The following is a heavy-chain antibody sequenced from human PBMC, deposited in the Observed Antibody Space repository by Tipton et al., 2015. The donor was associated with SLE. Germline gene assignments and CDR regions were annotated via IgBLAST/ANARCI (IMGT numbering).Heavy chain of an antibody. CDR1: GFTYSSYG. J-gene: IGHJ2*01. D-gene: IGHD3-3*01. V-gene: IGHV3-30*18. CDR3: AKGGVGVVSWYFDL. Sequence: QVQLVQSGGGVVQPGRSLRLSCAASGFTYSSYGMHWVRQAPGKGLEWVAVIWYDGSNKYYADSVKGRFTISRDNSKNTLYLQMNSLRAEDTAMYYCAKGGVGVVSWYFDLWGRGTLVTVSS. CDR2: IWYDGSNK.